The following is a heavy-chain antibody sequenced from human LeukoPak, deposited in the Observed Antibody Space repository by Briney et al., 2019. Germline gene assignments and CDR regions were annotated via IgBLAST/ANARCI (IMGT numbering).Heavy chain of an antibody. J-gene: IGHJ4*02. CDR2: INHSGST. V-gene: IGHV4-34*01. CDR1: GVSFSGYY. D-gene: IGHD1-14*01. CDR3: ARGYPDFDY. Sequence: PSETLSLTCAVYGVSFSGYYWSWIRQPPGKGLEWIGEINHSGSTNYNPSLKSRVTISVDTSKNQFSLKLSSVTAADTAVYYCARGYPDFDYWGQGTLVTVSS.